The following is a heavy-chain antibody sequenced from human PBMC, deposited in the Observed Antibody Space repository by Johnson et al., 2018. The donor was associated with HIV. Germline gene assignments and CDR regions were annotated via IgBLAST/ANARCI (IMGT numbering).Heavy chain of an antibody. V-gene: IGHV3-64*01. CDR2: ISSNGGST. D-gene: IGHD1-26*01. CDR1: GFSFSNYG. CDR3: AKARGELLGFDAFDI. Sequence: VQLVESGGGLVQPGGSLRLSCEASGFSFSNYGMHWVRQAPGKGLEYVSAISSNGGSTYYANSVKGRFTISRDNSKNTLYLQMNSLRAEDTAVYYCAKARGELLGFDAFDIWGQGTMVTVSS. J-gene: IGHJ3*02.